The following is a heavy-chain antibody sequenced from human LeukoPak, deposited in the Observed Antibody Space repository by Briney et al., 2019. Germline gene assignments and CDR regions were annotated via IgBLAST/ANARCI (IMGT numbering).Heavy chain of an antibody. J-gene: IGHJ3*01. CDR2: IYTSGST. CDR3: ASRWGMATITSRTFDV. Sequence: PGGSLRLSCAASGFTVRTNYITWVRQAPGKGLEWVSIIYTSGSTFYSDSVKGRFTISRDNSNNTVYLQVNTLRAGDTAVYYCASRWGMATITSRTFDVWGLGTAVTVSS. D-gene: IGHD5-24*01. V-gene: IGHV3-66*01. CDR1: GFTVRTNY.